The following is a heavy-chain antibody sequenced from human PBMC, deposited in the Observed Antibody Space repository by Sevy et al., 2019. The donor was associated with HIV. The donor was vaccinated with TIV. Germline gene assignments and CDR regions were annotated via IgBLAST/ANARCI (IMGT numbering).Heavy chain of an antibody. CDR3: ARVPGRDGYNWYFDY. D-gene: IGHD5-12*01. Sequence: SETLSLTCTVSGGSVSSGSYYWSWLRQPQGKGLEWIGYIYYSGSTNYNPSLKSRVTISVDTSKNQFSLKLSSVTAADTAVYYCARVPGRDGYNWYFDYWGQGTLVTVSS. J-gene: IGHJ4*02. CDR2: IYYSGST. CDR1: GGSVSSGSYY. V-gene: IGHV4-61*01.